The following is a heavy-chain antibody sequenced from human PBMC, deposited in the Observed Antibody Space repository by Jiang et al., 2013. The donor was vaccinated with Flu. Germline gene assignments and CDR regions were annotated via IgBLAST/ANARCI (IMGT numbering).Heavy chain of an antibody. J-gene: IGHJ4*02. D-gene: IGHD2-2*01. CDR2: ISYSGST. CDR1: GGISNYY. V-gene: IGHV4-59*01. CDR3: ARGLGYCSSTSCSGVWGFDY. Sequence: PGLVKPSETLSLTCTVSGGISNYYWSWIRQPPGKRLEWIGYISYSGSTNYNPSLKSRVTISVDTSKNQFSLKLSSVTAADTAVYYCARGLGYCSSTSCSGVWGFDYWGQGTLVTVSS.